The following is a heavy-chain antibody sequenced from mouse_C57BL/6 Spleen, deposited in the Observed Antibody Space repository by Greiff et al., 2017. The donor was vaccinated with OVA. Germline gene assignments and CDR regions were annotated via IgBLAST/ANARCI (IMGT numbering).Heavy chain of an antibody. J-gene: IGHJ3*01. CDR1: GYTFTSYW. CDR2: IYPGNSDT. Sequence: VQLQQSGTVLARPGASVKMSCKTSGYTFTSYWMHWVKQRPGPGLEWIGAIYPGNSDTSYNQKFKGKAKLTAVTSASTAYMELSSLTNEDSAVYYCTRDYYGSSYLFAYWGQGTLVTVSA. CDR3: TRDYYGSSYLFAY. D-gene: IGHD1-1*01. V-gene: IGHV1-5*01.